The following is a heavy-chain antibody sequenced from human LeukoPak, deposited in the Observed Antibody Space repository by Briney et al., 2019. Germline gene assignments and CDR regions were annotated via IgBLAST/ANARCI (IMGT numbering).Heavy chain of an antibody. Sequence: SETLSLTCTVSGGSINSYYWSWIRQPPGKGLEWIGYIYYSGSTNYNPSLKSRVTISVDTSKNQFSLKLSSVTAADTTVYYCARGPVFGELLTWGQGTLVTVSS. CDR1: GGSINSYY. J-gene: IGHJ4*02. CDR3: ARGPVFGELLT. CDR2: IYYSGST. V-gene: IGHV4-59*01. D-gene: IGHD3-10*02.